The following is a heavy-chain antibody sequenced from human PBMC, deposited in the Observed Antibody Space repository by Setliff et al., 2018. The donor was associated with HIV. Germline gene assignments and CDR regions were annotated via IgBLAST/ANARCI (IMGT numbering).Heavy chain of an antibody. CDR3: ASGSEGSSSSEFDY. Sequence: GASVKVSCKASGGTLINSAFNWVRQAPGQGLEWMGGIIPIFGTANYAQKFQGRVTITTDESTSTAYMELRSLRSDDTAVYYCASGSEGSSSSEFDYWGQGTRVTVSS. J-gene: IGHJ4*02. CDR1: GGTLINSA. CDR2: IIPIFGTA. D-gene: IGHD6-6*01. V-gene: IGHV1-69*05.